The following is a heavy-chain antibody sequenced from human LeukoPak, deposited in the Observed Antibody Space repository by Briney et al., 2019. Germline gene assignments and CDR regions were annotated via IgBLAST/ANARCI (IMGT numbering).Heavy chain of an antibody. D-gene: IGHD3-10*01. J-gene: IGHJ4*02. CDR3: ARLLVYNSGGEAFDY. V-gene: IGHV3-7*01. Sequence: WGVLRLSCAASGFTFSRYWMSWVRQAPGKGLEWVANIKKDGSEKYYVDSVKGRFTISRDNAKNSLYLQMNSLRAEDTAVYYCARLLVYNSGGEAFDYWGPGTLVTVSS. CDR1: GFTFSRYW. CDR2: IKKDGSEK.